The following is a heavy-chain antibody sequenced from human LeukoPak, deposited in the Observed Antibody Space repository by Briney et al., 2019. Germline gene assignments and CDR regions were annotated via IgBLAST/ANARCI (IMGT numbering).Heavy chain of an antibody. J-gene: IGHJ6*03. CDR1: GDSIKSNY. D-gene: IGHD3-10*01. V-gene: IGHV4-59*01. Sequence: PSETLSLTCSVSGDSIKSNYWSWMRQPPGKGLEWIGYIYYGGSTNYNPSLKSRVSMSVDTSKNQFSLNLSSVTAADTAVYYCARVSYGSGSYYNWKNYMDVWGKGTTVTVSS. CDR3: ARVSYGSGSYYNWKNYMDV. CDR2: IYYGGST.